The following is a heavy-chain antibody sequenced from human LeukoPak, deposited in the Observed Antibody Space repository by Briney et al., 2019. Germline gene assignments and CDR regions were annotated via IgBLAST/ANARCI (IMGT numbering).Heavy chain of an antibody. CDR1: GFTFSSYA. CDR3: AKLDYYDTH. J-gene: IGHJ4*02. Sequence: GGSLRLSCAASGFTFSSYAMSWVRQAPGKGLEWVSSIAGSSASTYYADSVKGRFTISRDNSKNTLYLQMNSLRAEDTAVYFCAKLDYYDTHWGQGTLVTVSS. CDR2: IAGSSAST. V-gene: IGHV3-23*01. D-gene: IGHD3-22*01.